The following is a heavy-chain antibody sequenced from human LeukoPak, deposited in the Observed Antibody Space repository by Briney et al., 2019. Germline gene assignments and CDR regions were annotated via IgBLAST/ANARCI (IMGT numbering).Heavy chain of an antibody. CDR2: ISYDGSNK. J-gene: IGHJ4*02. CDR3: ARSDYTDPFDY. V-gene: IGHV3-30*03. CDR1: GFTFSSYG. D-gene: IGHD4-11*01. Sequence: PGRSLRLSCAASGFTFSSYGMHWVRQAPGKGLEWVAVISYDGSNKYYADSVKGRFTISRDNSKNTLYLQMNSLRAEDTAVYYCARSDYTDPFDYWGQGTLVTVSS.